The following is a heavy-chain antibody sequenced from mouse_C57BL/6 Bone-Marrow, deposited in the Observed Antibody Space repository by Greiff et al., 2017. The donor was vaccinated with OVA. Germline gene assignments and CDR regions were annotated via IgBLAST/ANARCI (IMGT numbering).Heavy chain of an antibody. CDR1: GFSLSTFGMG. CDR2: IWWDDDK. D-gene: IGHD2-3*01. V-gene: IGHV8-8*01. J-gene: IGHJ4*01. Sequence: QVQLKESGPGILQPSQTLSLTCSFSGFSLSTFGMGVGWIRQPSGKGLEWLAHIWWDDDKYYNPALKSRLTISKDTSKNQVFLKIANVDTADTATYYCARIAGYDGYRGYYAMDYWGQGTSVTVSS. CDR3: ARIAGYDGYRGYYAMDY.